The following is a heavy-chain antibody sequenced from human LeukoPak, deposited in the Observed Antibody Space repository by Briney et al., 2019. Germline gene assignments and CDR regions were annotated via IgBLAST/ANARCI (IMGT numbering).Heavy chain of an antibody. CDR2: IIGSGGGT. V-gene: IGHV3-23*01. CDR3: AKWRAVAASHGTYV. Sequence: AGSLSLTCEAAGFTFSSYSMSWVRQAPGKGLEWVSAIIGSGGGTYYADSVKGRFTIRRHNSKNTKYLQMNSLRAEDTAVYYCAKWRAVAASHGTYVWGQGNPGHR. J-gene: IGHJ6*02. D-gene: IGHD6-19*01. CDR1: GFTFSSYS.